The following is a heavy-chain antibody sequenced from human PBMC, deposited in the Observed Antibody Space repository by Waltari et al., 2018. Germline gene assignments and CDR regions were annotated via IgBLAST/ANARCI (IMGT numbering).Heavy chain of an antibody. CDR1: GFIFSSYE. CDR2: ISSSENTR. J-gene: IGHJ4*02. D-gene: IGHD3-9*01. Sequence: EVQLVESGGGLVQPGGSLRLSCAVSGFIFSSYEMNWVRQAPGKGLEWISYISSSENTRYYADSVKGRFAISRDNAKNSLYLQMNSLRAEDTAVYYCARATGTLDFWGQGTLVTVSS. CDR3: ARATGTLDF. V-gene: IGHV3-48*03.